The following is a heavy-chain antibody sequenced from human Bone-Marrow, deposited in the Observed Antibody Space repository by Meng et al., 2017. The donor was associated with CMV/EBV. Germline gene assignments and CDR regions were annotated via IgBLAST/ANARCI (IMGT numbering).Heavy chain of an antibody. Sequence: ASVKVSCKASGYTFTGYYMHWVRQAPGQGLEWMGWINPNSGGTNYAQKFQGRVTMTRDTSISTAYMELSRLRSDDTAVYYCARELGRPPYQLLFGVGYYFDYWGQGPLVTFSS. CDR1: GYTFTGYY. CDR3: ARELGRPPYQLLFGVGYYFDY. J-gene: IGHJ4*02. D-gene: IGHD2-2*01. V-gene: IGHV1-2*02. CDR2: INPNSGGT.